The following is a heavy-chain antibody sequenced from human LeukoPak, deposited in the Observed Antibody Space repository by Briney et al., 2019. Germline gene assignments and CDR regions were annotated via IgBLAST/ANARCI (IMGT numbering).Heavy chain of an antibody. V-gene: IGHV1-2*02. D-gene: IGHD3-9*01. Sequence: ASVKVSCKASGYTFTDYFMHWVRQAPGQGLEWMGWINPNSGGTHYAQKFQGRVTMTRDTSISTAYMELSRLRSDDTAVYYCARVYDILTGYPIFDYWGQGTLVTVSS. CDR3: ARVYDILTGYPIFDY. J-gene: IGHJ4*02. CDR1: GYTFTDYF. CDR2: INPNSGGT.